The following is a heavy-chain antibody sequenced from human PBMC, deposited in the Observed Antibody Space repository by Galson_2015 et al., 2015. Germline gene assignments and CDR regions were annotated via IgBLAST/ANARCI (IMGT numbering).Heavy chain of an antibody. CDR1: GGTFSSYA. Sequence: SVKVSCKASGGTFSSYAISWVRQAPGQGLEWMGGIIPIFGTANYAQKFQGRVTITADEATSTAYMELSSLRSEDTAVYYCARDIGAGDGYNYGHDAFDIWGQGTMVTVSS. CDR3: ARDIGAGDGYNYGHDAFDI. CDR2: IIPIFGTA. V-gene: IGHV1-69*13. J-gene: IGHJ3*02. D-gene: IGHD5-24*01.